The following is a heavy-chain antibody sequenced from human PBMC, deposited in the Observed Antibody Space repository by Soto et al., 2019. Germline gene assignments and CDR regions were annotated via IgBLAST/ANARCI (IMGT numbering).Heavy chain of an antibody. J-gene: IGHJ4*02. CDR2: IDTNNGRT. V-gene: IGHV1-3*04. CDR3: ARGHWTQTLADYYLAS. D-gene: IGHD1-1*01. Sequence: GASVKVSCKASGFTFTGSSIHWVRQAPGQNLQWLGWIDTNNGRTKYSQRFQGRVTISRDTSASTAYMELNSLKSEDTAVYYCARGHWTQTLADYYLASWAQGPLVTVSS. CDR1: GFTFTGSS.